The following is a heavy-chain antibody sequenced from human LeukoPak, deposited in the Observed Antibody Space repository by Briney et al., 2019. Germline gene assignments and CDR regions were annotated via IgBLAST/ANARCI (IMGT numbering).Heavy chain of an antibody. CDR1: GVSINTYY. Sequence: SETLSLTCTVSGVSINTYYASWIRQAPGKGLEFIGFIYNGGNTNYNPSLKSRATLSVDTSNNQFSLRLPSVTAADTAMYYCTAGPWELDFWGQGTLVTVSS. D-gene: IGHD1-26*01. V-gene: IGHV4-4*09. CDR3: TAGPWELDF. CDR2: IYNGGNT. J-gene: IGHJ4*02.